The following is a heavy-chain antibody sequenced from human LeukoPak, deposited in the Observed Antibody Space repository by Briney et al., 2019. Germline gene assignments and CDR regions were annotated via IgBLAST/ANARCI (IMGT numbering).Heavy chain of an antibody. CDR2: IYYSGST. V-gene: IGHV4-31*03. CDR1: GGSISSGGYY. Sequence: SETLSLTCTVSGGSISSGGYYWSGIRQHPGKGLEWIGYIYYSGSTYYNPSLKSRVTISVDTSKNQFSLKLSSVTAADTAVYYCARAGYCSAGSCLGADYWGQGTLVTVSS. CDR3: ARAGYCSAGSCLGADY. D-gene: IGHD2-15*01. J-gene: IGHJ4*02.